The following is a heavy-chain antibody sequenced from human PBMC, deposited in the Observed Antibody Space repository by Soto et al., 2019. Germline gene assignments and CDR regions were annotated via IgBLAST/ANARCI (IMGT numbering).Heavy chain of an antibody. CDR3: AREGLRYFDL. V-gene: IGHV3-30*03. Sequence: QVPLVESGGGVVQPGRSPRLSCAASGFTFSRYGMHWSRQAPGKGLERVAVISYDGSNKHYADSVKGRFTISRDNSKNTLDLNLSSMRPGDTAADYCAREGLRYFDLWGRGTVVTVSS. CDR1: GFTFSRYG. J-gene: IGHJ2*01. CDR2: ISYDGSNK.